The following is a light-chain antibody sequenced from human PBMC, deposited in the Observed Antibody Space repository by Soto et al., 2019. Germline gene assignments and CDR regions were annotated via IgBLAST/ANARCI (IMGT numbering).Light chain of an antibody. V-gene: IGLV2-8*01. Sequence: QSALTQSPSASGSPGQSVTISCTGTSSDIGGYNSVSWYQQHPGKAPKVMIYDVTKRPSGVPDRFSGSKSGNTASLTVSALQAEDEADYDCSSYTDRKHLVFGTGTKLTVL. J-gene: IGLJ1*01. CDR1: SSDIGGYNS. CDR2: DVT. CDR3: SSYTDRKHLV.